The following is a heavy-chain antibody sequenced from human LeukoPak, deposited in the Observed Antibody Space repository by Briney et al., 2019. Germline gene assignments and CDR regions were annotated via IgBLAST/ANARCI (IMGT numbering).Heavy chain of an antibody. V-gene: IGHV4-34*01. J-gene: IGHJ1*01. CDR2: INHSGST. Sequence: PSETLSLTCAVYGGSFSGYYWSWIRQPAGKGLEWIGEINHSGSTYYNPSLKSRVTISVDTSKNQFSLKLSSVTAADTAVYYCARQRYYGSGSLLFQHWGQGTLVTVSS. CDR1: GGSFSGYY. D-gene: IGHD3-10*01. CDR3: ARQRYYGSGSLLFQH.